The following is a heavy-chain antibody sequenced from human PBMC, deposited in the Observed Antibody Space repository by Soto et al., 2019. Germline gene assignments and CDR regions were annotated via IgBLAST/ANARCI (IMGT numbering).Heavy chain of an antibody. J-gene: IGHJ6*02. V-gene: IGHV1-8*01. CDR2: MSPKTANT. Sequence: ASVKVSCKASGYTFTSYDINWVRQTAGQGLEWMGWMSPKTANTGYAQKFQGRVTMTRRASISTAYMELNSLRSDDTAVYYCARDKDRLQLGGNYYFILYVWGQGTAVTVSS. CDR3: ARDKDRLQLGGNYYFILYV. D-gene: IGHD1-1*01. CDR1: GYTFTSYD.